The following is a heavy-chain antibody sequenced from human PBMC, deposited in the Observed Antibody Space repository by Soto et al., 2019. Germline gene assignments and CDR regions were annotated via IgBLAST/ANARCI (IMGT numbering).Heavy chain of an antibody. Sequence: EVQLVESGGGLIQPGGSLRLSCAASGFTVSSNYMSWVRQAPGKGLEWVSVIYSGGSTYYADSVKGRFTISRDNSKNTLYLQMNSLRAEDTAVYYCARATFITIFGAFDLWGRGTLVTVSS. CDR1: GFTVSSNY. D-gene: IGHD3-3*01. J-gene: IGHJ2*01. CDR2: IYSGGST. V-gene: IGHV3-53*01. CDR3: ARATFITIFGAFDL.